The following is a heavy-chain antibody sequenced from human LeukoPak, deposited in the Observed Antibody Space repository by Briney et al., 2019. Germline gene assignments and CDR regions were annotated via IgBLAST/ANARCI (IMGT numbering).Heavy chain of an antibody. CDR3: AKGVTMIVVVITESYYFDY. Sequence: GGSLRLSCAASGFTFSSYAMSWVRQAPGKGLEWVSAISGSGGSTYYADSVKGRFTISRDNSKNTLYLQMNSLRAEDTAVYYCAKGVTMIVVVITESYYFDYWDQGTLVTVSS. CDR2: ISGSGGST. J-gene: IGHJ4*02. V-gene: IGHV3-23*01. CDR1: GFTFSSYA. D-gene: IGHD3-22*01.